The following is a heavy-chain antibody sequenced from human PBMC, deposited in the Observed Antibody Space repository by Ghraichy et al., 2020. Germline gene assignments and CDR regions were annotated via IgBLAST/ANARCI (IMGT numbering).Heavy chain of an antibody. CDR3: ARGNYYNRRGYYPFDY. J-gene: IGHJ4*02. Sequence: TLSLTCAVSGGSISSGDYSWSWIRQPPGKGLEWIGYIYQNGNTYYSPSLKSRVTISVDRSKNQFSLNLSSVTAADTAIYYCARGNYYNRRGYYPFDYWGQGTLVTVSS. D-gene: IGHD3-22*01. CDR1: GGSISSGDYS. CDR2: IYQNGNT. V-gene: IGHV4-30-2*01.